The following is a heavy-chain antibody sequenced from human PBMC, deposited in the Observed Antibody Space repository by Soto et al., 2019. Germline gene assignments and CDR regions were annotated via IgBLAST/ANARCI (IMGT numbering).Heavy chain of an antibody. D-gene: IGHD2-21*02. J-gene: IGHJ6*02. Sequence: SETLSLTCTVSSVSISGYYWSWIRQPPGKGLEWIGYMYNTGSTVYNPSFKSRVTISVDTSKNQFSLKLNSVTAADTAVYYCARDLWGYCGTDCYPLDVWGQGTTVT. CDR1: SVSISGYY. CDR3: ARDLWGYCGTDCYPLDV. V-gene: IGHV4-59*01. CDR2: MYNTGST.